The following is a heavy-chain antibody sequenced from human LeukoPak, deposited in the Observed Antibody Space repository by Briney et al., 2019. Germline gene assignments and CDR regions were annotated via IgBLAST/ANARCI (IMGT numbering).Heavy chain of an antibody. CDR3: ARGSCTNGVCYFSY. J-gene: IGHJ4*02. CDR1: GFTFSSYS. Sequence: GGSLRLSCAASGFTFSSYSMSWVRQAPGKGLEWVSVISGTSAGTYYADSVKGRFTISRDNAENTLYLQMDSLRAEDTAVYYCARGSCTNGVCYFSYWGQGTLVTVSS. CDR2: ISGTSAGT. V-gene: IGHV3-23*01. D-gene: IGHD2-8*01.